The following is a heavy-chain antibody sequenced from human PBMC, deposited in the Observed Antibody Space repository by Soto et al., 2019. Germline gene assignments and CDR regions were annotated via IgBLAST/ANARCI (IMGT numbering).Heavy chain of an antibody. J-gene: IGHJ6*02. V-gene: IGHV1-69*13. CDR1: GGTFSSYA. CDR2: IIPIFGTA. D-gene: IGHD5-18*01. Sequence: SVKVSCKASGGTFSSYAISWVRQAPGQGLEWMGGIIPIFGTANYAQKFQGRVTITADESTSTAYMELSSLRSEDTAVYYCARVDTAMASKYYYYGMDVWGQGTTVTVSS. CDR3: ARVDTAMASKYYYYGMDV.